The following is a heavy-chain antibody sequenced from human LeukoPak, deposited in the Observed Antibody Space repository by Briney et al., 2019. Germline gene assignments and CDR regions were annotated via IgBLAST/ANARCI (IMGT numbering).Heavy chain of an antibody. V-gene: IGHV3-48*03. J-gene: IGHJ4*02. CDR1: GFTFSNYE. CDR3: ARDISIGSPAAGFDY. Sequence: PGGSLRLSCAASGFTFSNYEMNWVRQAPGKGLEWVSYISSSGSNTYYADSVKGRFTISRDNSKNTLYLQMNSLRAEDTAVYYCARDISIGSPAAGFDYWGQGTLVTVSS. CDR2: ISSSGSNT. D-gene: IGHD6-13*01.